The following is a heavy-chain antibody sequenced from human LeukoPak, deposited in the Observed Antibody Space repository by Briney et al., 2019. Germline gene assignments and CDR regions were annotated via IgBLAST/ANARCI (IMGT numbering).Heavy chain of an antibody. CDR2: VYPNGNT. V-gene: IGHV4-61*02. CDR3: ARAETDRYYFDY. Sequence: SETLSLTCTVSGNSISSYYYYWSWVRQPAGKGLEWIGRVYPNGNTNYIPYNPSLTDRVTILIDASRNQFSLILTSVTAADTAVYYCARAETDRYYFDYLGQGILVTVSS. J-gene: IGHJ4*02. CDR1: GNSISSYYYY. D-gene: IGHD2-21*02.